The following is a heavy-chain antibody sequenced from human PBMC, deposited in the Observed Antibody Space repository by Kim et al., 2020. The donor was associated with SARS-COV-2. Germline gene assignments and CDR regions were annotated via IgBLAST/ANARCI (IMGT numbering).Heavy chain of an antibody. CDR1: GGSISSYY. CDR3: ARDRGYNWNYYYYYGMDV. D-gene: IGHD1-20*01. CDR2: IYYSGST. Sequence: SETLSLTCTVSGGSISSYYWSWIRQPPGKGLEWIGYIYYSGSTNYNPSLKSRVTISVDTSKNQFSLKLSSVTAADTAVYYCARDRGYNWNYYYYYGMDVWGQGTTVTVSS. J-gene: IGHJ6*02. V-gene: IGHV4-59*01.